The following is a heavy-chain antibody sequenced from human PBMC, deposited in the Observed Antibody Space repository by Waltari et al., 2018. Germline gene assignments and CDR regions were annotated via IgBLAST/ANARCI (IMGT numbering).Heavy chain of an antibody. CDR3: ARSITIFGVVIFLFDY. CDR2: INAGNGNT. J-gene: IGHJ4*02. D-gene: IGHD3-3*01. V-gene: IGHV1-3*01. CDR1: GYTFTSYA. Sequence: QVQLVQSGAEVKKPGASVKVSCKDYGYTFTSYAMHWVRQAPGQRLEWMGWINAGNGNTKYSQKFQGRVTITRDTSASTAYMELSSLRSEDTAVYYCARSITIFGVVIFLFDYWGQGTLVTVSS.